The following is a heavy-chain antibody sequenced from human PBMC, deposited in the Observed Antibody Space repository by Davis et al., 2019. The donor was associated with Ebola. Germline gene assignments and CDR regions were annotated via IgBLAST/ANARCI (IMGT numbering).Heavy chain of an antibody. CDR2: ISYDGSNK. CDR1: GFTFSSYA. V-gene: IGHV3-30-3*01. Sequence: GGSLRLSCAASGFTFSSYAMHWVRQAPGKGLEWVAVISYDGSNKYYADSVKGRFTISRDNSKNTLYLQMNSLRAEDTAVYYCARDGGRRVRYDRRGPLGGGMDVWGKGTTVNVSS. CDR3: ARDGGRRVRYDRRGPLGGGMDV. J-gene: IGHJ6*04. D-gene: IGHD3-22*01.